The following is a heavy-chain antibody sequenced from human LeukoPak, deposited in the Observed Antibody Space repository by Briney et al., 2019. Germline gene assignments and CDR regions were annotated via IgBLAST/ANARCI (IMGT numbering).Heavy chain of an antibody. V-gene: IGHV3-11*01. D-gene: IGHD3-9*01. CDR3: ARDGHYDILTGYPPSGAFDI. CDR1: GFTFTDYY. Sequence: PGGSLRLSCAASGFTFTDYYMSWIRQAPGKGLEWVSYITNSGTTIYYADSVKGRFTISRDNAKNSLYLQMSSLRAEDTAVYYCARDGHYDILTGYPPSGAFDIWGQGTMVTVSS. J-gene: IGHJ3*02. CDR2: ITNSGTTI.